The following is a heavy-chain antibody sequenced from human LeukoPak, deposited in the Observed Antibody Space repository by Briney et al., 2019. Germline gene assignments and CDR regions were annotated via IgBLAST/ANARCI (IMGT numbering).Heavy chain of an antibody. V-gene: IGHV1-2*02. Sequence: ASVKVSCKASGYTFTGYYMHWVRQAPGQGLEWMGLINPNSGDTNYAQKFQGRVTMTRDTSISTAYMELSSLRSDDTALYYCARDPFGDDHDFDHWGRGTLLTVSS. CDR3: ARDPFGDDHDFDH. D-gene: IGHD3-10*01. CDR1: GYTFTGYY. J-gene: IGHJ4*02. CDR2: INPNSGDT.